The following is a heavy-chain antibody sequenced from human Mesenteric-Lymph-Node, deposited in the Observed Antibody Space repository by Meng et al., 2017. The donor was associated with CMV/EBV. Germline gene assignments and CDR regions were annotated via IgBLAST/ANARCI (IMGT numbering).Heavy chain of an antibody. CDR1: GFTFSSYW. V-gene: IGHV3-7*01. D-gene: IGHD3-22*01. Sequence: GESLKISCAASGFTFSSYWMSWVRQAPGKGLEWVANIKQDGSEKYYVDSVKGRFTISRDNAKNSLYLQMNSLRAEDTAVYYCARISGSGYHYYADRPFDYWGQGTLVTVSS. CDR2: IKQDGSEK. J-gene: IGHJ4*02. CDR3: ARISGSGYHYYADRPFDY.